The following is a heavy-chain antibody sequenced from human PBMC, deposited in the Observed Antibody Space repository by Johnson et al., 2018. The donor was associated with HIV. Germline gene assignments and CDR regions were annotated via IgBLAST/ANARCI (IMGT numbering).Heavy chain of an antibody. CDR2: ISYDAKNK. Sequence: QVQLVESGGGVVQPGRSLRLSCVASGFTFSDYAVHWVRQAPGKGLEWVAVISYDAKNKYYADSVKGRFTISRDNSKNTLYLQMNSLRAKDTAVYYCARLEELLRAFDIWGQGTMVTVSS. D-gene: IGHD1-26*01. J-gene: IGHJ3*02. CDR1: GFTFSDYA. V-gene: IGHV3-30*04. CDR3: ARLEELLRAFDI.